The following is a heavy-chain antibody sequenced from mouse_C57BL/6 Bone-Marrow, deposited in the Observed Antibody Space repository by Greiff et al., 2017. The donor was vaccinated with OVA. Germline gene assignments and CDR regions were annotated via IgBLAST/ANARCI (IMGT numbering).Heavy chain of an antibody. CDR3: ARWSNYAWFAY. CDR1: GYTFTSYG. CDR2: IYPRSGNT. J-gene: IGHJ3*01. V-gene: IGHV1-81*01. D-gene: IGHD2-5*01. Sequence: QVQLQQSGAELARPGASVKLSCKASGYTFTSYGISWVKQRTGQGLEWIGEIYPRSGNTYYNEKFKGKATLTADKSASTAYMELRSLTSEDSAVYFCARWSNYAWFAYWGQGTLVTVSA.